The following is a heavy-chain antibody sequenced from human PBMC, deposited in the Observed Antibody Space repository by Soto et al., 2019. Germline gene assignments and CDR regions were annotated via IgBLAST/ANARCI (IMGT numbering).Heavy chain of an antibody. V-gene: IGHV3-23*01. CDR1: GFTFSSYA. CDR2: ISGSGGST. D-gene: IGHD5-12*01. CDR3: AKDITGDIEMATGFDY. J-gene: IGHJ4*02. Sequence: GGSLRLSCAASGFTFSSYAMSWVRQAPGKGLEWVSAISGSGGSTYYADSVKGRFTISRDNSKNTLYLQMNSLRAEDTAVYYCAKDITGDIEMATGFDYWGQGTLVTVSS.